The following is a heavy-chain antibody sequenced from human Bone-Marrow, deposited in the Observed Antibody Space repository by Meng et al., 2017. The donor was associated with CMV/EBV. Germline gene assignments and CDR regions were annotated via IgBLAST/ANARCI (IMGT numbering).Heavy chain of an antibody. J-gene: IGHJ4*02. CDR3: TSCRSDLSADY. V-gene: IGHV3-71*01. CDR1: GFTVSSYY. CDR2: IRKKGHGGTP. D-gene: IGHD2-15*01. Sequence: GESLKISCAASGFTVSSYYITWVRQSPGKGLEWVGFIRKKGHGGTPQYAAAVKGRFTISRDDSRSTAYLQMNSLQSGDTAVYYCTSCRSDLSADYWGPGTLVTVSS.